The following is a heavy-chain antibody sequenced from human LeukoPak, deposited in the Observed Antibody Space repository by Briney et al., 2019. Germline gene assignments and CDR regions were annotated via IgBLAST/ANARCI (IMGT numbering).Heavy chain of an antibody. CDR1: GFTFSSYA. CDR3: ARGGYDFRDNWFDP. CDR2: ISYDGSNK. Sequence: PGRSLRLSCAASGFTFSSYAMHWVRQAPGKGLEWVAVISYDGSNKYYADSVKGRFTISRDNSKNTLYLQMNSLRAEDTAVYYCARGGYDFRDNWFDPWGQGTLVTVSS. J-gene: IGHJ5*02. V-gene: IGHV3-30-3*01. D-gene: IGHD3-3*01.